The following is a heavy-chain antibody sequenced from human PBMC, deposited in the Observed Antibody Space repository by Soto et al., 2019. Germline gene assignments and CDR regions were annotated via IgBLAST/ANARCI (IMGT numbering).Heavy chain of an antibody. J-gene: IGHJ4*02. CDR3: ARLGIAAAGHLDY. Sequence: GESLKISCNGSGYSFTSYWIGLVRQMPGKGLEWMGIIYPGDSDTRYSPSFQGQVTISADKSISTAYLQWSSLKASDTAMYYCARLGIAAAGHLDYWGQGTLVTVSS. CDR1: GYSFTSYW. D-gene: IGHD6-13*01. CDR2: IYPGDSDT. V-gene: IGHV5-51*01.